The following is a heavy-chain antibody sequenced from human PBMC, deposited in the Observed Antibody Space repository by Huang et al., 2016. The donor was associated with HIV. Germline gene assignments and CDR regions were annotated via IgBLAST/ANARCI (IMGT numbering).Heavy chain of an antibody. CDR1: GGSVNSGYYY. J-gene: IGHJ3*01. V-gene: IGHV4-39*01. Sequence: QLQLQESGPGLVRPSETLSLTCSVSGGSVNSGYYYWGWIRQPPWKGLEWIACVFYRGNTFYNPSLKSRVSMSVDTSKKRFSLNLSSVTAADTAVYFCARLPFDYVWGTQRQTALDELDVWGQGTMVTVSS. CDR3: ARLPFDYVWGTQRQTALDELDV. D-gene: IGHD3-16*01. CDR2: VFYRGNT.